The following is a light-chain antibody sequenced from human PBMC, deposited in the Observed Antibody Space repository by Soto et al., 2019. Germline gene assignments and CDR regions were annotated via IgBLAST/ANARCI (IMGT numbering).Light chain of an antibody. CDR1: KLGDKY. J-gene: IGLJ2*01. V-gene: IGLV3-1*01. CDR2: QDS. Sequence: SYELTHAPSVSVSPGQTASITCSGDKLGDKYACWYQQKPGQSPVLVIYQDSKRPSGIPERFSGSNSGNTATLTISGTQAMDEADYYCQAWDSSTAVFGGGTKLTVL. CDR3: QAWDSSTAV.